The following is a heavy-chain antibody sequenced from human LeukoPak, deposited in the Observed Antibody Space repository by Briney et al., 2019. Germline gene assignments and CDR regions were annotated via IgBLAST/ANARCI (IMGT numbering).Heavy chain of an antibody. CDR2: ISAYNGNT. CDR1: GYTFTSYG. CDR3: ARGGAIVVRDDSSGYASRPIYYYYYYYMDV. V-gene: IGHV1-18*01. J-gene: IGHJ6*03. D-gene: IGHD5-12*01. Sequence: ASVKVSCKASGYTFTSYGISWVRQAPGQGLEWMGWISAYNGNTNYAQKLQGRVTMTTDTSTSTAYMELRSLRSDDTAVYYCARGGAIVVRDDSSGYASRPIYYYYYYYMDVWGKGTTVTVSS.